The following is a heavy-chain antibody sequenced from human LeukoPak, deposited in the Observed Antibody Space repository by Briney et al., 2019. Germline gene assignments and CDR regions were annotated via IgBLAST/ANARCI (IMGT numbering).Heavy chain of an antibody. D-gene: IGHD6-19*01. CDR3: ARDLPAVAGTTFYCYYYGMDV. CDR2: ISSSSSYI. J-gene: IGHJ6*02. V-gene: IGHV3-21*01. Sequence: PGGSLRLSCAASGFTFSSYSMNWVRQAPGKGLEWVSSISSSSSYIYYADSVKGRFTISRDNAKNSLYLQMNSLRAEDTAVYYCARDLPAVAGTTFYCYYYGMDVWGQGTTVTVSS. CDR1: GFTFSSYS.